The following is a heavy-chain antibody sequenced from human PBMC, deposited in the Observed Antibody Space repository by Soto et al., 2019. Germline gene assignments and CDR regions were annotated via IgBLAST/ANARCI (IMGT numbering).Heavy chain of an antibody. J-gene: IGHJ4*02. V-gene: IGHV4-59*08. CDR1: GDSISSYY. CDR3: ARLGDYSGYDN. CDR2: IYYSGST. D-gene: IGHD5-12*01. Sequence: PSETLSLTCTVSGDSISSYYWSWIRQPPGKGLEWIGYIYYSGSTNYNPSLKSRVTISVDTSKNQFSLKLSSVTAADTAVYYYARLGDYSGYDNWGQGTLVTVSS.